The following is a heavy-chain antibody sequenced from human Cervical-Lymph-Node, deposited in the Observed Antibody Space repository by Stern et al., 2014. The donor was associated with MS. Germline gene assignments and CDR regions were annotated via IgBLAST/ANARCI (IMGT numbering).Heavy chain of an antibody. J-gene: IGHJ3*02. Sequence: EVQLVESVGGLVQPGGSLKLSCAASGFTFSGSAMHWVRQASGKGLEWVGRIRSKANSYATAYAASVKGRFTISRDDSKNTAYLQMNSLKTEDAAVYYCTSTGQLAAFDIWGQGTMVTVSS. CDR3: TSTGQLAAFDI. V-gene: IGHV3-73*02. CDR1: GFTFSGSA. D-gene: IGHD6-6*01. CDR2: IRSKANSYAT.